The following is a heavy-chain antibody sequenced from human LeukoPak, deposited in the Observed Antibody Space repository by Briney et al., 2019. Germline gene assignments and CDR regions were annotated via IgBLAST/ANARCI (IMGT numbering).Heavy chain of an antibody. V-gene: IGHV5-51*01. CDR3: ARNSAAAGIIGMDV. CDR1: GYSFTSYW. J-gene: IGHJ6*02. D-gene: IGHD6-13*01. CDR2: IYPGDSDT. Sequence: KDGESLKISCKGSGYSFTSYWIAWVRQMPGKGLEWMGAIYPGDSDTRYSPFFQGQVTISADKSISTAYLQWSSLKASDTAMYYCARNSAAAGIIGMDVWGQGTTVTVSS.